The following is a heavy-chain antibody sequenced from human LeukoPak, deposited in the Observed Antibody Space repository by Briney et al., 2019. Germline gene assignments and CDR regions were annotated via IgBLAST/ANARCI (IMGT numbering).Heavy chain of an antibody. CDR3: ARHVSGGKRVILDPFDY. D-gene: IGHD4-23*01. Sequence: ASVKVSCKASGYTFTSYGISWVRQAPGQGLEWMGWISAYNGNTNYAQKLQGRVTMTTDTSTSTAYMELRSLRSDDTAVYYCARHVSGGKRVILDPFDYWGQGTLVTVSS. CDR1: GYTFTSYG. V-gene: IGHV1-18*01. CDR2: ISAYNGNT. J-gene: IGHJ4*02.